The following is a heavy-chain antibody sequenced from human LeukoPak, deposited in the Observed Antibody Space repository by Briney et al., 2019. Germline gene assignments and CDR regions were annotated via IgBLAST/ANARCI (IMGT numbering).Heavy chain of an antibody. Sequence: SETLSLTCTVSGGSISSYYWSWIRQPAGKGLEWIGRIYTGGSTNYNPSLKSRVTMSVNTSKNQFSLKLSSVTAADTAVYYCARDSLSGDFDYWGQGTLVTVSS. CDR2: IYTGGST. J-gene: IGHJ4*02. D-gene: IGHD2-15*01. V-gene: IGHV4-4*07. CDR3: ARDSLSGDFDY. CDR1: GGSISSYY.